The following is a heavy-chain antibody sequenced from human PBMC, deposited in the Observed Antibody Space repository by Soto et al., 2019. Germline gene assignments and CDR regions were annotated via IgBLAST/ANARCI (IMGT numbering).Heavy chain of an antibody. J-gene: IGHJ4*02. CDR1: GFSLNTRAVG. CDR3: AHGAGWLFDY. CDR2: IYWDDNT. V-gene: IGHV2-5*02. D-gene: IGHD6-19*01. Sequence: QITLEESGPALVKPTQTLTLTCTFSGFSLNTRAVGVGWIRQPPGQALEWLAFIYWDDNTYYSPSLKSRLTITKDTSKNQVVLTMTNTCPVDTATYYCAHGAGWLFDYWGQGTQVTVSS.